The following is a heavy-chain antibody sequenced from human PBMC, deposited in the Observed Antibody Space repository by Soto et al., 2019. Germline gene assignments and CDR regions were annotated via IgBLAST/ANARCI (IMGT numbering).Heavy chain of an antibody. CDR2: INHSGST. CDR3: ARRNWGSYRQTRYYYYCMDV. J-gene: IGHJ6*03. D-gene: IGHD3-16*02. Sequence: SETMSLSCAVYGGSFSGYYGSWIRQHPGKGLEWIGEINHSGSTNYNPSLKSRVTISVDTSKNQFSLKLSSVTAADTAVYYCARRNWGSYRQTRYYYYCMDVWGKGTTVTVSS. V-gene: IGHV4-34*01. CDR1: GGSFSGYY.